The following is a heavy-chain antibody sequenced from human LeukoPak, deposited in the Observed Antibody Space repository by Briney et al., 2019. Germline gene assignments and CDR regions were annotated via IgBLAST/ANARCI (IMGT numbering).Heavy chain of an antibody. CDR2: ISYDGSNK. CDR3: AKELSAWTLLWFGEFDY. J-gene: IGHJ4*02. D-gene: IGHD3-10*01. CDR1: GFTFSSYG. V-gene: IGHV3-30*18. Sequence: HPGGSLRLSCAASGFTFSSYGMHWVRQAPGKGLEWVAVISYDGSNKYYADSVKGRFTISGDNSKNTLYLQMNSLRAEDTAVYYCAKELSAWTLLWFGEFDYWGQGTLVTVSS.